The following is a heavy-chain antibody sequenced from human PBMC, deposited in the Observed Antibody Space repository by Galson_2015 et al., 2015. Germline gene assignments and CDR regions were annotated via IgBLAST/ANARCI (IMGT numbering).Heavy chain of an antibody. Sequence: QSGAEVKKPGESLKISCKASGYSFSIYWIGWVRQMPGKGLEWMGIIYSGDSDTRYSPSFQGQVTISADKSISTAYLQWSSLKASDTAMYYCARGPSSGWYGRWLDPWGQGTLVTVSS. J-gene: IGHJ5*02. CDR3: ARGPSSGWYGRWLDP. CDR1: GYSFSIYW. V-gene: IGHV5-51*01. CDR2: IYSGDSDT. D-gene: IGHD6-19*01.